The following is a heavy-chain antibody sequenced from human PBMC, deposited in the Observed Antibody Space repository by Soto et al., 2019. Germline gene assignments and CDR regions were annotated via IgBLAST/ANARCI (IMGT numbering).Heavy chain of an antibody. V-gene: IGHV1-69*12. CDR1: GGTFRRYA. Sequence: QVQLVQSGAEVKKPGSSVKVSCTASGGTFRRYAISWVRQAPGQGLEWMGGIIPIFGTANYAQKVQGRVTITADESTSTAYMELSSLRAEDTAVYYCARSELEQEAFDIWGQGTMVTVSA. J-gene: IGHJ3*02. D-gene: IGHD1-26*01. CDR2: IIPIFGTA. CDR3: ARSELEQEAFDI.